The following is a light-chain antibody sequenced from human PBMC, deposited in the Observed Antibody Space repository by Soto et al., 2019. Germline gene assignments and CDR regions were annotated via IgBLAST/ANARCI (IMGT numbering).Light chain of an antibody. Sequence: QSVLTQPPSVSGAPGQRVTISCTGSSSNIGAGFDVHWYQQLPGTAPKLLIYGNNNRPSGVPDRFSGSKSGTSASLAITGLQAEDEADYYCSSYTSSSTLAVLFGGGTKLTVL. CDR1: SSNIGAGFD. V-gene: IGLV1-40*01. CDR3: SSYTSSSTLAVL. CDR2: GNN. J-gene: IGLJ2*01.